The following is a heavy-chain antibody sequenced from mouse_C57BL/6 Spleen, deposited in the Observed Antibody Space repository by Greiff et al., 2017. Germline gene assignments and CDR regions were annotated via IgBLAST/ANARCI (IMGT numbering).Heavy chain of an antibody. Sequence: EVKLQESGGGLVKPGGSLKLSCAASGFTFSSYAMSWVRQTPEKRLEWVATISDGGSYTYYPDNVKGRFTISRDNAKNNLYLQMSHLKSEDTAMYYCARDRNTTGSYWYFDVWGTGTTVTVSS. V-gene: IGHV5-4*01. D-gene: IGHD1-1*01. CDR1: GFTFSSYA. CDR2: ISDGGSYT. CDR3: ARDRNTTGSYWYFDV. J-gene: IGHJ1*03.